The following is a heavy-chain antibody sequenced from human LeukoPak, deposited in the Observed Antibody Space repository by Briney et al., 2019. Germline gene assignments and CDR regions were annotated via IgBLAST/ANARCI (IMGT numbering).Heavy chain of an antibody. CDR1: GYSFSNFH. CDR3: ARTPPKGDIDT. J-gene: IGHJ5*02. V-gene: IGHV1-8*01. Sequence: ASVKVSCTASGYSFSNFHINWVRQASGQGLGWIGWMSPKTGDRGYALKFQGRVTMTSDTFEGTVYMELHSLTSDDTAVYYCARTPPKGDIDTWGQGTMVTVSS. CDR2: MSPKTGDR. D-gene: IGHD2-21*02.